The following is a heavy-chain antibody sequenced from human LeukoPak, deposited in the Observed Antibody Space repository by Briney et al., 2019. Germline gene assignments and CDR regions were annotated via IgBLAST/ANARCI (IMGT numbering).Heavy chain of an antibody. CDR2: LYSSGST. D-gene: IGHD3-10*01. V-gene: IGHV3-53*04. CDR3: ARWKVAESPYFGY. J-gene: IGHJ4*02. CDR1: GFTVGNNY. Sequence: PALSLRLSCAASGFTVGNNYMSWVRQAPGKGLEWVSCLYSSGSTYYADSLKGRFTVSRHNSRNTVFLEMNSLRPEDTAVYYSARWKVAESPYFGYWGQRSLLSASP.